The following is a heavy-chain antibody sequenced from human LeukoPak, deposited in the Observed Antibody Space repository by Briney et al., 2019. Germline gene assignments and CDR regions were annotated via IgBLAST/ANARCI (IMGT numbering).Heavy chain of an antibody. CDR3: ARSDDYYGSGSYSFDY. D-gene: IGHD3-10*01. V-gene: IGHV3-20*04. J-gene: IGHJ4*02. CDR2: INWNGGST. CDR1: GFTVSSNY. Sequence: PGGSLRLSCAASGFTVSSNYMSWVRQAPGKGLEWVSGINWNGGSTGYADSVKGRFTISRDNAKNSLYLQMNSLRAEDTALYYCARSDDYYGSGSYSFDYWGQGTLVTVSS.